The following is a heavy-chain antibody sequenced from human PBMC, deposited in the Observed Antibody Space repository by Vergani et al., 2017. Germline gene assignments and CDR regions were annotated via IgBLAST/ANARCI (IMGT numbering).Heavy chain of an antibody. V-gene: IGHV1-69*14. J-gene: IGHJ6*03. Sequence: QVQLVQSGAEVKKPGSSVKVSCKASGGTFSSYAISWVRQAPGQGLEWMGGIIPIFGTANYAQKFQGRVTITADKYTSTAYMELSSLRSEDTDVYYCERAPERYDSSGAPHYYYMDVWGKGTTVTVSS. D-gene: IGHD3-22*01. CDR1: GGTFSSYA. CDR3: ERAPERYDSSGAPHYYYMDV. CDR2: IIPIFGTA.